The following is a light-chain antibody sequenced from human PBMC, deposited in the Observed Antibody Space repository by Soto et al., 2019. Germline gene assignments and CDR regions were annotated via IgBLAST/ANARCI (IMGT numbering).Light chain of an antibody. V-gene: IGLV1-47*01. CDR3: AAWDDSLSEV. Sequence: QSVLTQPPSASGTPGQRVTISCSGSSSNIGSNYVYWYQQLPGTAPKLLIYRNNQRPSGVPDRFSGSKSGTSASLAISGLRSEDEADYYCAAWDDSLSEVFGGGTKLPS. J-gene: IGLJ3*02. CDR1: SSNIGSNY. CDR2: RNN.